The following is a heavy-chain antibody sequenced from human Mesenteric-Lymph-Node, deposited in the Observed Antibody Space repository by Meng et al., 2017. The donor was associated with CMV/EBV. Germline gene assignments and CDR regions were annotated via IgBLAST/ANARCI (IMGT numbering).Heavy chain of an antibody. CDR1: GYTFFGYG. J-gene: IGHJ4*02. CDR3: ASNAGGGDFAPFDY. CDR2: INAGNGDT. Sequence: SGYTFFGYGIHWVRQAPGQRLEWMGWINAGNGDTEYSQHFQDRVTITRDTSAGTSYMELSSLTSEDAAVYYCASNAGGGDFAPFDYWGQGSLVTVSS. D-gene: IGHD2-21*02. V-gene: IGHV1-3*01.